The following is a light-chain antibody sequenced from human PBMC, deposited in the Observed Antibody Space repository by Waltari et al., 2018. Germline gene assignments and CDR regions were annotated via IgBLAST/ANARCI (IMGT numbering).Light chain of an antibody. CDR2: EVT. Sequence: QAALTQPPSVSGSPGQSVTISCTGTNSDIGGENYVSCYQQHPGTAPKLIIYEVTKRPSGVSDRFSGSKSGYSASLTISGLQAEDEADYYCSSYAGSNTYWVFGGGTRLTVL. V-gene: IGLV2-8*01. CDR1: NSDIGGENY. J-gene: IGLJ3*02. CDR3: SSYAGSNTYWV.